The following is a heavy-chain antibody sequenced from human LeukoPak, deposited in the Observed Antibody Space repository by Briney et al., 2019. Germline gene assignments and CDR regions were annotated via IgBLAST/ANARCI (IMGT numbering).Heavy chain of an antibody. J-gene: IGHJ4*02. Sequence: GGSLRLSCAASGFTFSDYYMSWIRQAPGKGLEWVSYISSSGSTIYYADSVKGRFTISRDNAKNSLYLQMNSPRAEDTAVYYCARTYDSSGYYYVFDYWGQGTLATVSS. V-gene: IGHV3-11*01. D-gene: IGHD3-22*01. CDR3: ARTYDSSGYYYVFDY. CDR1: GFTFSDYY. CDR2: ISSSGSTI.